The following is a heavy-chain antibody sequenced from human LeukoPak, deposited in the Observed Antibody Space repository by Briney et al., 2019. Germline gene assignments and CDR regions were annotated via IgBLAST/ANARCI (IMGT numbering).Heavy chain of an antibody. V-gene: IGHV1-69*05. CDR2: IIPIFGTA. CDR1: GGTFSSYA. D-gene: IGHD5-24*01. Sequence: SVKVSCKASGGTFSSYAISWVRQAPGQGLEWMGGIIPIFGTANYAQKFQGRVTMTRDTSTSTVYMELSSLRSEDTAVYYCARGAGYDYGDYWGQGTLVTVSS. J-gene: IGHJ4*02. CDR3: ARGAGYDYGDY.